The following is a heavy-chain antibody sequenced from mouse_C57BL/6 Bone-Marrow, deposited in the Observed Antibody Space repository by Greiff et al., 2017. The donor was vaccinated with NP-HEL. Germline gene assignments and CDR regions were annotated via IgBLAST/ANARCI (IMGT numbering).Heavy chain of an antibody. CDR2: IDPENGDT. CDR1: GFNIKDDY. CDR3: TLSTGYDYDEDAMDY. J-gene: IGHJ4*01. D-gene: IGHD2-4*01. Sequence: EVQLQQSGAELVRPGASVKLSCTASGFNIKDDYMHWVKQRPEQGLEWIGWIDPENGDTEYASKFQGKATITADTSSNTAYLQLSSLTSEDTAVYYCTLSTGYDYDEDAMDYWGQGTSVTVSS. V-gene: IGHV14-4*01.